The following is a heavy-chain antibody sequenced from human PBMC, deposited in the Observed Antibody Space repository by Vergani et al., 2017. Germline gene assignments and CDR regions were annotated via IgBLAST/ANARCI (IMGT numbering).Heavy chain of an antibody. J-gene: IGHJ5*02. D-gene: IGHD1-7*01. CDR1: GYTFTGYY. CDR2: INPNSGGT. V-gene: IGHV1-2*02. CDR3: ARGLGWNYEWFDP. Sequence: QLQLVQSGAEVKKPGASVKVSCKASGYTFTGYYMHWVRQAPGQGLQWMGWINPNSGGTNYAQKFQGRVTMTRDTSIRPAYMELSRLRSDDTAVYYCARGLGWNYEWFDPWGQGTLVTVSS.